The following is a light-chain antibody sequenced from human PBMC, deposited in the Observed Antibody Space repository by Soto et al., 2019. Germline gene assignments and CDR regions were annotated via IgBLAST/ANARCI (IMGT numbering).Light chain of an antibody. CDR3: QQRSNWPPVT. CDR2: GAS. CDR1: QSVSTN. Sequence: EIVMTQSPATLSVSPGERATLSCMASQSVSTNLAWYQQKRGQAPRLLIYGASTRATGIPARFSGSGSGTEFTLTISSLQSEDFAVYYCQQRSNWPPVTFGGGTKVDIK. J-gene: IGKJ4*01. V-gene: IGKV3-15*01.